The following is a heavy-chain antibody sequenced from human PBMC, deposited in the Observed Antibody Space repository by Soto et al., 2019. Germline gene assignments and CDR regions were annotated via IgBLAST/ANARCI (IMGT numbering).Heavy chain of an antibody. Sequence: SETLSLTCTVSGGSISSYYWSWIRQPPGKGLEWIGYIYYSGSTNYNPSLKSRVTISVDTSKNQFSLKLSSVTAADTAVYYCARHRDTIFGVDHFYYYYYMDVWGKGTTVTVSS. V-gene: IGHV4-59*08. CDR3: ARHRDTIFGVDHFYYYYYMDV. J-gene: IGHJ6*03. CDR1: GGSISSYY. D-gene: IGHD3-3*01. CDR2: IYYSGST.